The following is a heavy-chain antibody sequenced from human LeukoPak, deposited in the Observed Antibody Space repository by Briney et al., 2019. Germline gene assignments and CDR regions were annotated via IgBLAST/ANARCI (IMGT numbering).Heavy chain of an antibody. CDR1: GGTFSSYA. D-gene: IGHD3-22*01. CDR3: ATPDTNYYDSSGYLPVFDY. J-gene: IGHJ4*02. Sequence: SVKVSCKASGGTFSSYAISWVRQAPGQGLEWMGGIIPIFGTANYAQKFQGRVTITADESTSTAYMELSSLRSEDTAVYYCATPDTNYYDSSGYLPVFDYWGQGTLVTVSS. V-gene: IGHV1-69*13. CDR2: IIPIFGTA.